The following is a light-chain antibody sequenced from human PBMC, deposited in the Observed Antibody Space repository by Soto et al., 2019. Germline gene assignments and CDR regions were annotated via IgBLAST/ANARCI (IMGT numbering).Light chain of an antibody. Sequence: QAVVTQPPSASGTPGQTGTISFSGSSSNIGLNDVHWYRQLSGTAPQILIYDTNQQATGVPDRFSGSRSGTSASLAIHGLQSEDEADYHCAAWDDSLNGPVFGGGTKLTVL. CDR2: DTN. V-gene: IGLV1-44*01. CDR3: AAWDDSLNGPV. CDR1: SSNIGLND. J-gene: IGLJ2*01.